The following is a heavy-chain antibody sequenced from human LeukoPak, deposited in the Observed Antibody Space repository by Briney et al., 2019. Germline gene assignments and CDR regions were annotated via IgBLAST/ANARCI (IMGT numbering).Heavy chain of an antibody. Sequence: PGGSLRLSCAAPGFTFSSYEVNWVRQAPGKGLEWVSYISSSGSTIYYADSVKGRFTISRDNAKNTLYLQMNSLRAEDTAVYYCAKEGGSSGWYDYFDYWGQGTLVTVSS. V-gene: IGHV3-48*03. CDR1: GFTFSSYE. CDR2: ISSSGSTI. J-gene: IGHJ4*02. D-gene: IGHD6-19*01. CDR3: AKEGGSSGWYDYFDY.